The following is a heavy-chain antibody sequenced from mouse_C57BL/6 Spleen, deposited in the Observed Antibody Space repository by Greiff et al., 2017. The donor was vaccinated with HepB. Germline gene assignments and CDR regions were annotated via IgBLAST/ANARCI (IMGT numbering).Heavy chain of an antibody. CDR2: ILPGSGST. D-gene: IGHD1-1*01. Sequence: QVQLQQTGAELMKPGASVKLSCKATGYTFTGYWIEWVKQRPGHGLEWIGEILPGSGSTNYNEKFKSKATLTVDKSSSTAYMQLSSLTSEDSAVYYCARGYYGSSPIYYAMDYWGQGTSVTVSS. J-gene: IGHJ4*01. V-gene: IGHV1-9*01. CDR1: GYTFTGYW. CDR3: ARGYYGSSPIYYAMDY.